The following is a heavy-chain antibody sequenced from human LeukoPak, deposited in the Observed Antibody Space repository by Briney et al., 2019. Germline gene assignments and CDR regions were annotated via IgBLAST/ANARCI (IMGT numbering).Heavy chain of an antibody. CDR1: GAPLSSYY. D-gene: IGHD3-10*01. CDR3: ARVGPYYMDAFDI. J-gene: IGHJ3*02. V-gene: IGHV4-4*07. CDR2: IYTSGST. Sequence: SETLSLTCTVSGAPLSSYYWSWIRQPAGKGLEWIGRIYTSGSTNYNPSLKSRVTISVDTSKNQFSLKLSSVTAADTAVYYCARVGPYYMDAFDIWGQGTMVTVSS.